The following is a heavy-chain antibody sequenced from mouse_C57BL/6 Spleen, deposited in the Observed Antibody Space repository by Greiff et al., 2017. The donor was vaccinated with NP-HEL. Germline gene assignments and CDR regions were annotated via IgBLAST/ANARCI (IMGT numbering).Heavy chain of an antibody. Sequence: EVKLVESGGGLVQPGGSLSLSCAASGFTFTDYYMSWVRQPPGKALEWLGFIRNKANGYTTEYSASVKGRFTISRDNSQSILYLQMNALGAEDSATYYCARYEGWDWYFDVWGTGTTVTVSS. CDR1: GFTFTDYY. V-gene: IGHV7-3*01. D-gene: IGHD1-1*02. CDR2: IRNKANGYTT. CDR3: ARYEGWDWYFDV. J-gene: IGHJ1*03.